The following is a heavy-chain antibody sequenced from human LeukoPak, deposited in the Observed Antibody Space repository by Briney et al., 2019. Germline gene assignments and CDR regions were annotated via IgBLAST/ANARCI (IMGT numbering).Heavy chain of an antibody. V-gene: IGHV1-2*02. CDR3: ARGITFGGVNPGY. Sequence: ASVKVSCKASGYTFTGYYMHWVRQAPGQGLEWMGWINPNSGGTNYAQKLQGRVTMTTDTSASTAYMELRSLRSDDTAVYYCARGITFGGVNPGYWGQGTLVTVSS. D-gene: IGHD3-16*01. CDR1: GYTFTGYY. J-gene: IGHJ4*02. CDR2: INPNSGGT.